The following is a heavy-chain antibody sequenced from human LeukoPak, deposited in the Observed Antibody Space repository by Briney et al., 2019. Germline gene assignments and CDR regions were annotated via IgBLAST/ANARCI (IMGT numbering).Heavy chain of an antibody. Sequence: SETLSLTCGVSGGSITTTNWWSWVRPPPGQGLEWIGEIHLSGRTNYNPSLNSRVTLALDTSKNHLSLSLTSVTAADTAVYYCSRENGAFSPFGYWGQGTLVTVPS. CDR1: GGSITTTNW. CDR2: IHLSGRT. J-gene: IGHJ4*02. CDR3: SRENGAFSPFGY. V-gene: IGHV4-4*02. D-gene: IGHD2-8*01.